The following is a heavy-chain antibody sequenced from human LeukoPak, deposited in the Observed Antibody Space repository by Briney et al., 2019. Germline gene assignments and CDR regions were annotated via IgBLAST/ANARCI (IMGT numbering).Heavy chain of an antibody. CDR2: FDPEDGET. Sequence: ASVKVSCKVSGYTLTELSIHWVRQAPGKGLEWMGGFDPEDGETIYAQKFQGRVTITADESTSTAYMELSSLRSEDTAVYYCARVHHYYGSGSPSPGGWFDPWGQGTLVIVSS. CDR1: GYTLTELS. CDR3: ARVHHYYGSGSPSPGGWFDP. D-gene: IGHD3-10*01. V-gene: IGHV1-24*01. J-gene: IGHJ5*02.